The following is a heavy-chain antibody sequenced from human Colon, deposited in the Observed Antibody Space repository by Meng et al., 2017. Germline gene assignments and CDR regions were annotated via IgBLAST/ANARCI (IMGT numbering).Heavy chain of an antibody. CDR2: IKQDGSEK. Sequence: GESLKISCVASGFTFSNYWMSWVRQAPGKGLAWVAHIKQDGSEKYYVDSVRGRFTISRDNAENSLYLQVNSLRVEDTAVYYCARVAWRTADYWGQRTLVTVSS. CDR3: ARVAWRTADY. J-gene: IGHJ4*02. D-gene: IGHD1-1*01. V-gene: IGHV3-7*01. CDR1: GFTFSNYW.